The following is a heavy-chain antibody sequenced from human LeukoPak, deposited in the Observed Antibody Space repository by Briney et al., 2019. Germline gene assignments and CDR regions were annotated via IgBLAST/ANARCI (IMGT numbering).Heavy chain of an antibody. J-gene: IGHJ4*02. CDR2: IYPGDSDT. CDR1: GYSFTSYW. Sequence: GESLKISCKCSGYSFTSYWIGWVRQMPGKGLEWMGIIYPGDSDTRYSPSFQGQVTISADKSISTAYLQWSSPKASDTAMYYCARRYYDFWSGYITFDYWGQGTLVTVSS. V-gene: IGHV5-51*01. CDR3: ARRYYDFWSGYITFDY. D-gene: IGHD3-3*01.